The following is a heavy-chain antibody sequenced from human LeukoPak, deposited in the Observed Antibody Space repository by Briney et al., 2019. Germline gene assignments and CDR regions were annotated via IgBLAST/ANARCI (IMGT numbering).Heavy chain of an antibody. V-gene: IGHV3-49*04. CDR3: TRDLRGAF. CDR1: GFTFGDYA. CDR2: IRSKAYGGTT. J-gene: IGHJ3*01. D-gene: IGHD3-10*01. Sequence: PPGRSLRLSCTASGFTFGDYAMSWVRQAPGKGLEWVGFIRSKAYGGTTEYAASVKGRFTISRDDSKSIAYLQMNSLKTEDTAVYYCTRDLRGAFWGQGTMVTVSS.